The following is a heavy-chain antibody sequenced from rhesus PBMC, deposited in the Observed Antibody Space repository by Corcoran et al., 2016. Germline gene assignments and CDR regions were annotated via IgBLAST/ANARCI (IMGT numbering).Heavy chain of an antibody. CDR1: GGSISDDSY. V-gene: IGHV4-106*01. CDR3: ARAHRRQRVQFNY. D-gene: IGHD5-24*01. CDR2: IYGNREST. J-gene: IGHJ4*01. Sequence: QVQLQESGPGLVKPSETLSLTCAVSGGSISDDSYWSWIRQPPGKGLEWIWYIYGNRESTNYNPSLKKRVTISKDTSKNQCALNLSSVTAADTAVYYCARAHRRQRVQFNYWGQGVLVTVSS.